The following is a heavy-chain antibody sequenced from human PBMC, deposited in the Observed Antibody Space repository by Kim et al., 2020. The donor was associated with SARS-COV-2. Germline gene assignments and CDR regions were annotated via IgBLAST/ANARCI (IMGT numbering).Heavy chain of an antibody. CDR1: GYTFTGYY. CDR2: INPNSGGT. J-gene: IGHJ5*02. D-gene: IGHD3-10*01. CDR3: ARARSEIWFGDPMTINWFDP. V-gene: IGHV1-2*04. Sequence: ASVKVSCKASGYTFTGYYMHWVRQAPGQGLEWMGWINPNSGGTNYAQKFQGWVTMTRDTSISTAYMELSRLRSDDTAVYYCARARSEIWFGDPMTINWFDPWGQGTLVTVSS.